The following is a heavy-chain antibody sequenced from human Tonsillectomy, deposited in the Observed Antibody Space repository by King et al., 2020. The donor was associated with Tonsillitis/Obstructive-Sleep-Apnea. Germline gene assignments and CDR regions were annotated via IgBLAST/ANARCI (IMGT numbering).Heavy chain of an antibody. J-gene: IGHJ5*02. CDR3: VEXGIXXXGXXXX. CDR2: ISSNGGST. CDR1: GFTFSSYA. Sequence: VQLVESGGGLVQPGGSLRLSCSASGFTFSSYAMHWVRQAPGKGLEYVSAISSNGGSTYYADSVKGRFTISRDNSKNTLYLQMSSLRAEDTAVYYCVEXGIXXXGXXXXXXQGTLVTVSS. V-gene: IGHV3-64D*06. D-gene: IGHD3-3*01.